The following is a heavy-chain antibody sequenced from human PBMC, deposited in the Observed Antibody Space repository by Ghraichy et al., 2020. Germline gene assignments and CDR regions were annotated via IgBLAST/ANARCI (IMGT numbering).Heavy chain of an antibody. J-gene: IGHJ4*02. CDR2: INHSGST. D-gene: IGHD3-10*01. Sequence: SQTLSLTCAVYGGSFSGYYWSWIRQPPGKGLEWIGEINHSGSTNYNPSLKSRVTISVDTSKNQFSLKLSSVTAADTAVYYCARRWYYYGSGSYYNGPFYYFDYWGQGTLVTVSS. CDR1: GGSFSGYY. CDR3: ARRWYYYGSGSYYNGPFYYFDY. V-gene: IGHV4-34*01.